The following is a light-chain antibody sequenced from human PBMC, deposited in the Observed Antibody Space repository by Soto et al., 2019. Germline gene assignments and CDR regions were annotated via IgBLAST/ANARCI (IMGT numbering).Light chain of an antibody. CDR1: QSVSSSF. CDR2: GAS. V-gene: IGKV3-20*01. Sequence: EIVLTQSPGTLSLSPGERATLSCRASQSVSSSFLAWYQQKPGQAPRLLIYGASNRATGIPDRFSGSGSGTDFTLTISRLEPEDFAVYYCQQYVTSPWAFGQGTKVGIK. J-gene: IGKJ1*01. CDR3: QQYVTSPWA.